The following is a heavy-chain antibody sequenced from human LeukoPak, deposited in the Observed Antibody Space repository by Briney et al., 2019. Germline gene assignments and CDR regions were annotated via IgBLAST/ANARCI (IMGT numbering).Heavy chain of an antibody. V-gene: IGHV4-59*08. D-gene: IGHD1-14*01. Sequence: PSETLSLTCTVSGGSISSYYWSWIRQPPGKGLEWIAYISDIESINYNPSLKSRVTISLDTSKNQFSLKLSSVTAADTAVYYCSTGSMTSSYYYGMDVWGQGTTVTVSS. CDR1: GGSISSYY. CDR3: STGSMTSSYYYGMDV. J-gene: IGHJ6*02. CDR2: ISDIESI.